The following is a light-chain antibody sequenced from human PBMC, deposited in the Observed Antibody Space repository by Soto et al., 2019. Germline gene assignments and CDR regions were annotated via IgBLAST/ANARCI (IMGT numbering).Light chain of an antibody. CDR3: SSYTSSSTLVV. J-gene: IGLJ2*01. Sequence: QSALTQPASVSGSPGQWITISCTGTSSDVGGYNYVSWYQQHPGKAPKLIIYEVSNRPSGVSNRFSGSKSGNTASLTISGLQAEDEADYFCSSYTSSSTLVVFGGGTKVTVL. V-gene: IGLV2-14*01. CDR1: SSDVGGYNY. CDR2: EVS.